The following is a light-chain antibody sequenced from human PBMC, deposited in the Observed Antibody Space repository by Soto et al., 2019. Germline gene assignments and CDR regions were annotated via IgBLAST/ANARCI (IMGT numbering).Light chain of an antibody. V-gene: IGLV2-14*01. CDR2: EVS. Sequence: QSALTQPDSVSGSPGQSITISCTGSSSDVGDYNYVSWYQQHPGKAPKIMIYEVSKRPSGGSNRLSGSKSGNTAALTISGLQSEDEADYYCSSYTGSGTRLFGGGTKLTVL. J-gene: IGLJ3*02. CDR3: SSYTGSGTRL. CDR1: SSDVGDYNY.